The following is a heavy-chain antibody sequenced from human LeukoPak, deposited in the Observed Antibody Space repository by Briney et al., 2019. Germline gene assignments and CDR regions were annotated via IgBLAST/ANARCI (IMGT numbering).Heavy chain of an antibody. V-gene: IGHV3-64*01. CDR1: GFAFSTYV. CDR3: ARDLRSCSGGECYEYKWFDP. Sequence: GGSLRLSCAASGFAFSTYVMQWVRQAPGKGLEYVSAITGDGGYTYYANSVKGRFTISRDNSKKTLYLQMRSLRPDDTAVYYCARDLRSCSGGECYEYKWFDPWGQGTLVTVSS. CDR2: ITGDGGYT. D-gene: IGHD2-21*01. J-gene: IGHJ5*02.